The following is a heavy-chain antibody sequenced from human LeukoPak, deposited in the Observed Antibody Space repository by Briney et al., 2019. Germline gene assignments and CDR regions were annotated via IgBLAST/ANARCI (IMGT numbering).Heavy chain of an antibody. V-gene: IGHV3-23*01. CDR1: GFTFSNYV. D-gene: IGHD2-21*02. Sequence: GQSLRLSCAASGFTFSNYVMSWVRPAPGKGVEWVSAIFTGGGSTNYAESVKGRFTISRDNSKSTLYLQMNSLRAEDTAPYFCARGAYCGGDCYTYFDYWGQGALVTVSS. CDR2: IFTGGGST. CDR3: ARGAYCGGDCYTYFDY. J-gene: IGHJ4*02.